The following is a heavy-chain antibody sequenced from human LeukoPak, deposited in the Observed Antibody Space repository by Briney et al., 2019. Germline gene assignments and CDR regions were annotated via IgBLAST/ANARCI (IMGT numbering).Heavy chain of an antibody. CDR3: ARDITRDY. CDR1: GFTFTNYW. Sequence: GGSLRLSCAASGFTFTNYWMSWVRQAPGKGLEWVSYISSSSSTIYYADSVKGRFTISGDNAKNSLYLQMNSLRDEDTAVYYCARDITRDYWGQGTLVTVSS. V-gene: IGHV3-48*02. CDR2: ISSSSSTI. J-gene: IGHJ4*02.